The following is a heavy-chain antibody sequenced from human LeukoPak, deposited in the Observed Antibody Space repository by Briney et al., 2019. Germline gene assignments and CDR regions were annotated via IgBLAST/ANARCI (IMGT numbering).Heavy chain of an antibody. V-gene: IGHV1-18*01. CDR1: GYTFTSYG. Sequence: EASVKVSCKASGYTFTSYGISWVRQAPGQGLEWMGWISAYNGNTNYAQKFQGRVTMTRDTSISTAYMELSRLRSDDTAVYYCARDRVYYDSSGYYEGYFQHWGQGTLVTVSS. J-gene: IGHJ1*01. CDR2: ISAYNGNT. D-gene: IGHD3-22*01. CDR3: ARDRVYYDSSGYYEGYFQH.